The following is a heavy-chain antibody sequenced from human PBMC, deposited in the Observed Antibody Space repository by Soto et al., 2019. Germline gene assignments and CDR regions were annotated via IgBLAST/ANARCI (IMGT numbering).Heavy chain of an antibody. CDR1: GYTLTRYG. J-gene: IGHJ6*02. V-gene: IGHV1-18*01. Sequence: QVQLVQSGGEVRKPGASVKVSCKASGYTLTRYGISWVRQAPGHGLESMGWMSATTGNAQYAQKVQGRVTMTRDTSTATAYMELGSLRFDDTAVYYCVYYLEGHCVGTSCYSGMDVWGQGTTVTVSS. D-gene: IGHD2-2*02. CDR2: MSATTGNA. CDR3: VYYLEGHCVGTSCYSGMDV.